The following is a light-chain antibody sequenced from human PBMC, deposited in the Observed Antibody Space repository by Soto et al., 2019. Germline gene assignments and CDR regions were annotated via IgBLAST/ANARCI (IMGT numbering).Light chain of an antibody. J-gene: IGLJ3*02. CDR3: QTWGTGTLNWV. Sequence: QSVLTQSPSASASLGASVKLTCTLSSGHSSYAIAWHQPQPEKGPRYLMKLNSDGSHSKGDGIPDRFSGSSSGAERYLTISSLQSEDEADYYCQTWGTGTLNWVFGGGTKVTVL. CDR1: SGHSSYA. CDR2: LNSDGSH. V-gene: IGLV4-69*01.